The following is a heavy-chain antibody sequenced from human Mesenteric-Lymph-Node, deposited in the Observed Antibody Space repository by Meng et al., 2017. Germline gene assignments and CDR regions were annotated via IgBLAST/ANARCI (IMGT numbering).Heavy chain of an antibody. CDR1: GFTFGDYA. CDR2: IRSKAYGGTT. CDR3: TRAPGIAAAGPFDY. Sequence: GESLKISCTASGFTFGDYAMSWFRQASGKGLEWVGFIRSKAYGGTTEYAASVKGRFTISRDDSKSIAYLQMNSLKTEDTAVYYCTRAPGIAAAGPFDYWGQGTLVTVSS. V-gene: IGHV3-49*03. D-gene: IGHD6-13*01. J-gene: IGHJ4*02.